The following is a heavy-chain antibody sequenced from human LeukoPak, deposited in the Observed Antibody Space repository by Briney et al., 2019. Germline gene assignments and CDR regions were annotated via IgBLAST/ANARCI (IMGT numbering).Heavy chain of an antibody. CDR3: ARWYYYGSGSYYIYFDY. V-gene: IGHV4-34*01. CDR2: INHSGST. D-gene: IGHD3-10*01. J-gene: IGHJ4*02. CDR1: GGSFSGYY. Sequence: SETLSLTCAVYGGSFSGYYWSWIRQPPGKGLEWIGEINHSGSTNYNPSHKSRVTISVDTSKNQFSLKLSSVTAADTAVYYCARWYYYGSGSYYIYFDYWGQGTLVTVSS.